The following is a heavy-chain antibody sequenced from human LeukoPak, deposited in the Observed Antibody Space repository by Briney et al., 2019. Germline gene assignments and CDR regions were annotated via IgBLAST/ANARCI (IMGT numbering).Heavy chain of an antibody. Sequence: SETLSLTCTVSGGSISSGNYYWSWIRQPAGKGLEWIGRIYTSGSTNYNPSLKSRVTISVDTSKNQFSLKLSSVTAADTAVYYCASYIAARAYWYFDLWGRGTLVTVSS. J-gene: IGHJ2*01. D-gene: IGHD6-6*01. V-gene: IGHV4-61*02. CDR2: IYTSGST. CDR3: ASYIAARAYWYFDL. CDR1: GGSISSGNYY.